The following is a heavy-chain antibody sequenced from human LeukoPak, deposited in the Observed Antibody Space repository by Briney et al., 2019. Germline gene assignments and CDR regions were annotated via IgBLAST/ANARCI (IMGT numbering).Heavy chain of an antibody. J-gene: IGHJ3*02. D-gene: IGHD3-22*01. Sequence: KPSETLSLTCTVSGGSISSYYWSWIRQPAGKGLEWIGRIYTSGSTNYNPSLKSRVTMSVDTSKNQFSLKLTSVTAADTAVYYCARPLSISGYYYDAFDIWGQGTMVTVSS. CDR3: ARPLSISGYYYDAFDI. CDR2: IYTSGST. CDR1: GGSISSYY. V-gene: IGHV4-4*07.